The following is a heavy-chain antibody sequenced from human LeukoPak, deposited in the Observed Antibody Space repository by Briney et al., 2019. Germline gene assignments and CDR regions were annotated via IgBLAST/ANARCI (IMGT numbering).Heavy chain of an antibody. CDR3: AKYQLPHTLCGMDV. Sequence: PGRSLRLSCAASGFTFDDYAMHWVRQAPGKGLEWVSGISWNSGSIGYADSVKGRFTISRDNAKNSLYLQMNSLRAEDTAVFYCAKYQLPHTLCGMDVWGQGTTVTVSS. D-gene: IGHD2-2*01. CDR2: ISWNSGSI. J-gene: IGHJ6*02. V-gene: IGHV3-9*01. CDR1: GFTFDDYA.